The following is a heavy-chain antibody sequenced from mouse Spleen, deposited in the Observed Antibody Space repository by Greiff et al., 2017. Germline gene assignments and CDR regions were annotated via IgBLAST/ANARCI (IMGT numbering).Heavy chain of an antibody. CDR1: GYTFTSYW. CDR3: ARGGTYYDGSYGKYYFDY. J-gene: IGHJ2*01. Sequence: VQLQQPGAELVKPGASVKLSCKASGYTFTSYWMHWVKQRPGQGLEWIGMIHPNSGSTNYNEKFKSKATLTVDKSSSTAYMQLSSLTSEDSAVYYCARGGTYYDGSYGKYYFDYWGQGTTLTVSS. CDR2: IHPNSGST. V-gene: IGHV1-64*01. D-gene: IGHD1-1*01.